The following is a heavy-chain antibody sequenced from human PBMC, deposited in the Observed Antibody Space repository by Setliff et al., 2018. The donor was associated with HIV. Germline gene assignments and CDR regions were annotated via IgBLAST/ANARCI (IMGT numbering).Heavy chain of an antibody. J-gene: IGHJ1*01. Sequence: PGGSLRLSCAASGFTLSSYWMHWVRQAPGKGLVYVSGISGSGGSTYYADSVKGRFTISRDNSKNTLYLQMNSLRAEDTAVYYCAKVSSSSMAFQHWGQGTLVTVSS. V-gene: IGHV3-23*01. D-gene: IGHD6-6*01. CDR1: GFTLSSYW. CDR2: ISGSGGST. CDR3: AKVSSSSMAFQH.